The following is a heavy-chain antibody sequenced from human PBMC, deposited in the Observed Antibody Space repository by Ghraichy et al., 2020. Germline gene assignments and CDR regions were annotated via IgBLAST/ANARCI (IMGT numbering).Heavy chain of an antibody. Sequence: GGSLRLSCAASGFTFSSYSMNWVRQAPGKGLEWVSSISSSSSYIYYADSVKDRFTISRDNAKNSLYLQMNSLRAEDTAVYYCARDDYGDYVAFDIWGQGTMVTVSS. D-gene: IGHD4-17*01. J-gene: IGHJ3*02. V-gene: IGHV3-21*01. CDR2: ISSSSSYI. CDR3: ARDDYGDYVAFDI. CDR1: GFTFSSYS.